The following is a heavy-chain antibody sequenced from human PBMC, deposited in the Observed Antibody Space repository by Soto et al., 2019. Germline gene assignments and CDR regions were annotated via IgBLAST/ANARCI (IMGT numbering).Heavy chain of an antibody. CDR3: VRDHHDFSYDYNYDHMDV. J-gene: IGHJ6*03. Sequence: QAQLVQSGAEMKKPGASVKVSCKASGYTLSNYGISWVRQAPGQGLEWMGWSSTYNGNTKYAKKFQGRVTMTTYTSTNTAYMELRSLRSDDTAVYYCVRDHHDFSYDYNYDHMDVWGKGTTVTVSS. CDR1: GYTLSNYG. V-gene: IGHV1-18*01. D-gene: IGHD3-3*01. CDR2: SSTYNGNT.